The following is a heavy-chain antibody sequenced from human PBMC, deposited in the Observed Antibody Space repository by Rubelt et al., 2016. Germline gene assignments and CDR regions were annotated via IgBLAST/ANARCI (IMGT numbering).Heavy chain of an antibody. J-gene: IGHJ4*02. Sequence: GGGLVQPGGSLRLSCAASGFTVSSNYMSWVRQAPGKGLEWVSLIYSGGATYYADSVKGRFTISRDNSENTLYLQMNNLGAEDTAVYYCARERGYSSSSGEYYFDYWGQGTLVTVSS. CDR3: ARERGYSSSSGEYYFDY. CDR1: GFTVSSNY. D-gene: IGHD6-6*01. V-gene: IGHV3-66*01. CDR2: IYSGGAT.